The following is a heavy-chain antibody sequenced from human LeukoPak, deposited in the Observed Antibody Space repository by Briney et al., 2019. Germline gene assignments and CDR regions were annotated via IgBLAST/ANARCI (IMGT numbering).Heavy chain of an antibody. CDR3: ARVVAARPYNWFDP. CDR2: IIPIFGTA. V-gene: IGHV1-69*05. D-gene: IGHD6-6*01. Sequence: GSSVKVPCKASGGTFSSYAISWVRQAPGQGLEWMGRIIPIFGTANYAQKFQGRVTITTDESTSTAYMELSSLRSEDTAVYYCARVVAARPYNWFDPWGQGTLVTVSS. CDR1: GGTFSSYA. J-gene: IGHJ5*02.